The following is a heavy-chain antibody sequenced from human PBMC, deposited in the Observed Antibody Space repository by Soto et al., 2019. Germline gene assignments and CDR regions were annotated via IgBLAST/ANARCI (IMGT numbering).Heavy chain of an antibody. Sequence: QLQLQESGPGLVKPSETLSLTCSVSGGSISSSNYYWGSIRQPPGKGLEWIGNSYYSGTTYYNSSIKSRVSISVHTCETECFSRSSSGTATDTAVYDCAEREGYADYSWFDPWGRGTLVIVTS. CDR3: AEREGYADYSWFDP. D-gene: IGHD5-12*01. CDR1: GGSISSSNYY. V-gene: IGHV4-39*01. J-gene: IGHJ5*02. CDR2: SYYSGTT.